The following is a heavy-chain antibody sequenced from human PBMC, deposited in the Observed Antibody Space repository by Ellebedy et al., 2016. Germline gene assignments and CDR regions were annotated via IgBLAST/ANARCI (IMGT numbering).Heavy chain of an antibody. CDR1: GGSVNSGDFY. D-gene: IGHD6-13*01. V-gene: IGHV4-61*02. J-gene: IGHJ6*03. Sequence: SETLSLXXTVSGGSVNSGDFYWSWIRQPATKRLEWLGRIFSGGSTNYNPSLNSRVSMSLDTAKSQFSLNLSSVTAADTAVYYCARGLSSWYDYFYYYMDVWGEGTTVTVAS. CDR3: ARGLSSWYDYFYYYMDV. CDR2: IFSGGST.